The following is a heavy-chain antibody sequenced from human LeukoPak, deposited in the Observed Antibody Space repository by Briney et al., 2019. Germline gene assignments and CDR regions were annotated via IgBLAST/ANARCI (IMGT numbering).Heavy chain of an antibody. CDR2: INDRGTYT. D-gene: IGHD3-16*01. Sequence: PGGSLRLSCAASGLSFSIYAMTWARQAPGKGLHWVSGINDRGTYTYYADSVKGRFTISRDNSKNMLYLQMYSLRAEDTAVYYCAKGTIVGRLVFGFDVWGQGTTVNVS. CDR3: AKGTIVGRLVFGFDV. V-gene: IGHV3-23*01. J-gene: IGHJ6*02. CDR1: GLSFSIYA.